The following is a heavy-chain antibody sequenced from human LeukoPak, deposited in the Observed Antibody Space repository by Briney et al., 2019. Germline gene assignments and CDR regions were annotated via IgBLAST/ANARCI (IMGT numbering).Heavy chain of an antibody. Sequence: GGSLRLSCAASGFTFSSYAMSWVRQAPGKGLEWVSAISGSGGSTYYADSVKGRFTISRDNSKNTLYLQMNSLRAEDTAVYYCANFGVAATHYYYGMDVWGQGTTVTVSS. CDR1: GFTFSSYA. J-gene: IGHJ6*02. D-gene: IGHD2-15*01. CDR2: ISGSGGST. CDR3: ANFGVAATHYYYGMDV. V-gene: IGHV3-23*01.